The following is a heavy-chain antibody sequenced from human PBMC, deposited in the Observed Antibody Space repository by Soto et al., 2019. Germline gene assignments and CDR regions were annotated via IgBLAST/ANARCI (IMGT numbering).Heavy chain of an antibody. CDR2: IYYTGTT. J-gene: IGHJ4*02. CDR3: SSERESASEH. Sequence: QLQLQESGPGLVKPSETLSLTCTVSGGSISSSTYHWAWIRQPPGKGLEWIASIYYTGTTYYSPSLKGRVTISVDTSKSHFSLKLSSVTAADTAVYYCSSERESASEHWGQGTLVTVSS. V-gene: IGHV4-39*02. CDR1: GGSISSSTYH.